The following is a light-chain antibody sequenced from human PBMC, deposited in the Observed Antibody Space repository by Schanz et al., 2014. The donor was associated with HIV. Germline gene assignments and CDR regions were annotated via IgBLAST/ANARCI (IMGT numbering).Light chain of an antibody. CDR1: RSNIGAGYD. J-gene: IGLJ3*02. Sequence: QAVVTQPPSVSGAPGQRVTISCTGSRSNIGAGYDVHWYQQLPGTAPKLLIYGNSNRPSGVPDRFSGSKSGTSASLAIGGLRSDDDGDYYCATWDDSVSGPWVLGEGTKLTVL. CDR3: ATWDDSVSGPWV. CDR2: GNS. V-gene: IGLV1-40*01.